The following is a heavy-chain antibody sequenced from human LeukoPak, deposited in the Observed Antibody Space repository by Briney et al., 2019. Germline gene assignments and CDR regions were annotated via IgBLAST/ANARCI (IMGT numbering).Heavy chain of an antibody. CDR2: ISGSGGST. D-gene: IGHD3-9*01. V-gene: IGHV3-23*01. CDR1: GFTFSSYA. J-gene: IGHJ4*02. CDR3: AKGDLLRYFDWLLPLGSFDY. Sequence: HPGGSLRLSCAASGFTFSSYAMSWVRQAPGKGLEWVSAISGSGGSTYYADSVKGGFTISRDNSKNTLYLQMNSLRAEDTAVYYCAKGDLLRYFDWLLPLGSFDYWGQGTLVTVSS.